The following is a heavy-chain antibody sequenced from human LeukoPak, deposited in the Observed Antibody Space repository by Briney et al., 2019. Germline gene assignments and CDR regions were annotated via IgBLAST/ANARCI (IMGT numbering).Heavy chain of an antibody. J-gene: IGHJ2*01. CDR3: ARRGDYWYFDL. V-gene: IGHV4-4*07. Sequence: SETLSLTCTVSGGSISNYYWNWLRQPAGKGLEWIGRIYSSGSTNYNPSLRSRVTMSVDMPRNQFSLKVNSVTAADTAVYYCARRGDYWYFDLWGRGTLVTVSS. CDR1: GGSISNYY. CDR2: IYSSGST.